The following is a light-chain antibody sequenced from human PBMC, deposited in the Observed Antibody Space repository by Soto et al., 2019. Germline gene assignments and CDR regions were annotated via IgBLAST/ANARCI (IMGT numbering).Light chain of an antibody. V-gene: IGKV1-9*01. CDR2: AAS. CDR3: QQLNSYPRT. CDR1: QGISSY. Sequence: DIQLTQSPSFLSASVGDRVTITCRASQGISSYLAWYQQKPGKAPKLLIYAASTLQSGVPSRFSGSGSGTKFTLTISSLQPEDFATYYCQQLNSYPRTFGKGTQVEIK. J-gene: IGKJ1*01.